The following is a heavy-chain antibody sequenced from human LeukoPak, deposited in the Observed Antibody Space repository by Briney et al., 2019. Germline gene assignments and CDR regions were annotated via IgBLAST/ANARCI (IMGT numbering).Heavy chain of an antibody. CDR3: ARGGASSGWWLPHYYYYGMDV. D-gene: IGHD6-19*01. J-gene: IGHJ6*02. Sequence: GASVKVSCKASGYTFLNFGITWVRQAPGQGLEWMGWISAYNGNTNYAQKFQGRVTMTTDTSTSTAYMELRSLRSDDTAVYYCARGGASSGWWLPHYYYYGMDVWGQGTTVTVSS. V-gene: IGHV1-18*01. CDR2: ISAYNGNT. CDR1: GYTFLNFG.